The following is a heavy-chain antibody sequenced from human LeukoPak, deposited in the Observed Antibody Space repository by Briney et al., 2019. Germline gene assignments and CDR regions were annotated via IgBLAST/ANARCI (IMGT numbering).Heavy chain of an antibody. CDR3: AREVVVPAADAFDI. CDR1: GFTFSSYE. V-gene: IGHV3-48*03. Sequence: GGSLRLSCAASGFTFSSYEMNWLRQAPGKGLEGVSYISSSGSTIYYADSVKGRFTISRDNAKNSLYLQMNSLRAEDTAVYYCAREVVVPAADAFDIWGQGTMVTVSS. D-gene: IGHD2-2*01. CDR2: ISSSGSTI. J-gene: IGHJ3*02.